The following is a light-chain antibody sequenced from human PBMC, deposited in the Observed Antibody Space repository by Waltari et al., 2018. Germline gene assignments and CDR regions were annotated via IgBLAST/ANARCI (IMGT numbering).Light chain of an antibody. CDR1: RGITNY. Sequence: DIQMTQSPSSLSASVGDRVTITCRASRGITNYLVWYQQQPGKVPNLLIFAASTLQSGVPSRFSASGAGSDFTLTISSLQPEDAATYYCQQYDSVPPTFGQGTKVDIK. CDR3: QQYDSVPPT. J-gene: IGKJ1*01. CDR2: AAS. V-gene: IGKV1-27*01.